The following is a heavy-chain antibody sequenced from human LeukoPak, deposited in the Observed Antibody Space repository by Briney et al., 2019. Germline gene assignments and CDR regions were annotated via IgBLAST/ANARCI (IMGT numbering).Heavy chain of an antibody. CDR2: IYYSGST. J-gene: IGHJ3*02. CDR1: GGSISSGGYY. Sequence: SQTLSLTRTVSGGSISSGGYYWSWIRQHPGKGLEWIGYIYYSGSTYYNPSLKSRVTISVDTSKNQFSLKLSSVTAADTAVYYCARDPPRYSSGWYDAFDIWGQGTMVTVSS. D-gene: IGHD6-19*01. V-gene: IGHV4-31*03. CDR3: ARDPPRYSSGWYDAFDI.